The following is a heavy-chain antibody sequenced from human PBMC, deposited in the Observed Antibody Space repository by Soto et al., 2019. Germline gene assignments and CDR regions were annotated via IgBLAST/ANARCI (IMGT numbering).Heavy chain of an antibody. J-gene: IGHJ4*02. CDR3: ARRLFGSGWTLDS. CDR2: VYHTGST. V-gene: IGHV4-59*13. Sequence: SETLSLTCDVSGASITTYYWSWIRQAPGKGLEWIGNVYHTGSTDYNSSLRSRVTISVDTSKNQFSLNMNSVTAADTAVYYCARRLFGSGWTLDSWGQGALVTVS. CDR1: GASITTYY. D-gene: IGHD6-19*01.